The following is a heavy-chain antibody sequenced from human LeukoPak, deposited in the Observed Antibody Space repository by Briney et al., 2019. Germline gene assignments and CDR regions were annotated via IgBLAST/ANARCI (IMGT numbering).Heavy chain of an antibody. J-gene: IGHJ6*02. CDR3: VRDLNRSGDV. V-gene: IGHV3-72*01. Sequence: GGSLRLSCAAAGFTFSDYYMDWGRQAPGKGLEWGGRIRNKANSYTTECAASVKGRFTIARDDSKKSLYLQMNSLKTEDTAVYYCVRDLNRSGDVWGQGTTVTVSS. CDR1: GFTFSDYY. D-gene: IGHD3-22*01. CDR2: IRNKANSYTT.